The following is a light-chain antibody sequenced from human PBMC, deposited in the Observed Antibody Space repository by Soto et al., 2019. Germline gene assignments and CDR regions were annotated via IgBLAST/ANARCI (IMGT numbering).Light chain of an antibody. V-gene: IGLV2-14*01. Sequence: QSVLTQPASVSGSPGQSITISCTGTSSDVGAYNYVSWYQHHPGKVPKLLIYEVTNRPSGVSDRFSGSKSGNTASLTISGLQAQHEDDYYCCSYANGSTYVFGTGTKV. CDR2: EVT. J-gene: IGLJ1*01. CDR3: CSYANGSTYV. CDR1: SSDVGAYNY.